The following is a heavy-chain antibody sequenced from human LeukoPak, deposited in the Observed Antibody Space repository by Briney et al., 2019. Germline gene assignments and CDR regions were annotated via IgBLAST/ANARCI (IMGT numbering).Heavy chain of an antibody. Sequence: SETLSLTCTVSGGSISSSSYYWGWTRQPPGKGLEWIGSIYYSGRTYYNPSLKSGATISGDTPKNQFSPKLRSVTAADTAVYYCARRAGAAAGYYYYMDVWGKGTTVTISS. CDR3: ARRAGAAAGYYYYMDV. J-gene: IGHJ6*03. CDR2: IYYSGRT. D-gene: IGHD6-13*01. CDR1: GGSISSSSYY. V-gene: IGHV4-39*01.